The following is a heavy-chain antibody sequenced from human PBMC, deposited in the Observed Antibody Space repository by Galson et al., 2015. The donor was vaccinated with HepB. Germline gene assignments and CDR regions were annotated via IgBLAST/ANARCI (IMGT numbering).Heavy chain of an antibody. CDR1: AYTFTDYS. CDR3: TREGTTVVTGFDY. Sequence: SVKVSCKASAYTFTDYSIHWVRQAPGQGLQWMGIINPGSGTTSYAQRLRGRVTMTRDTSTNTVYMELSSLRSEDTAVYYCTREGTTVVTGFDYWGQGTLVTVSS. D-gene: IGHD4-23*01. V-gene: IGHV1-46*03. CDR2: INPGSGTT. J-gene: IGHJ4*02.